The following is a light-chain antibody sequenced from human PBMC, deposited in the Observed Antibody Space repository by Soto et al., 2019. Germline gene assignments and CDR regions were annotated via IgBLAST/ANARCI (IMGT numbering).Light chain of an antibody. CDR2: GAS. CDR3: QQYKNWPLT. CDR1: QSVSSN. Sequence: EIVMTQSPATLSVSPWERVTLSCRASQSVSSNLAWYQQKPGQAPSLLIYGASTRATGIPARFSGSGSGTEFTLTISSLQSEDFAGYYCQQYKNWPLTFGGGTKVEIK. J-gene: IGKJ4*01. V-gene: IGKV3-15*01.